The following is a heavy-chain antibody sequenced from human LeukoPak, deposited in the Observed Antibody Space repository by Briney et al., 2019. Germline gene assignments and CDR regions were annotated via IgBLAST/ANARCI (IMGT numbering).Heavy chain of an antibody. CDR1: GYTFTAYY. D-gene: IGHD2-2*01. J-gene: IGHJ4*02. V-gene: IGHV1-2*02. Sequence: ASVKVSCKASGYTFTAYYMRWVRQAPGQGLEWMGWINPNSGGTNYAQKFQGRVTMTRDTSISTAYMELSRLRSDDTAVYYCARGGGYCSSISCYHFDYWGQGTLVTVSS. CDR2: INPNSGGT. CDR3: ARGGGYCSSISCYHFDY.